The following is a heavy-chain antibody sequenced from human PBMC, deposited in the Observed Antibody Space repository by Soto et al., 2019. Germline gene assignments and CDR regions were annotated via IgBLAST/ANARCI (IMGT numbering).Heavy chain of an antibody. V-gene: IGHV3-48*02. Sequence: PGGSLRLSCATSGFTFTSYSMNWVRQAPGRGLEWLSYISSSSNTIFYADSVKGRFTISRDSANRSLSLQLTSLRDDDTALYFCARGLGWARGPFDLWGQGTPVT. CDR1: GFTFTSYS. CDR2: ISSSSNTI. J-gene: IGHJ4*02. CDR3: ARGLGWARGPFDL. D-gene: IGHD2-21*01.